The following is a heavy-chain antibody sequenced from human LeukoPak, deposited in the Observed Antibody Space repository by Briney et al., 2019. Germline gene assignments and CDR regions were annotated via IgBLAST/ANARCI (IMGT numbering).Heavy chain of an antibody. J-gene: IGHJ4*02. Sequence: GGSLRLSCAASGFTFSSYGMHWVRQAPGKVLEWVAVIWYDGSNKYYADSVKGRFTISRDNSKNTLYLQMNSLRAEDTAVYYCARDRPEPSATLDYWGQGTLVTVSS. CDR3: ARDRPEPSATLDY. CDR2: IWYDGSNK. CDR1: GFTFSSYG. D-gene: IGHD1-14*01. V-gene: IGHV3-33*01.